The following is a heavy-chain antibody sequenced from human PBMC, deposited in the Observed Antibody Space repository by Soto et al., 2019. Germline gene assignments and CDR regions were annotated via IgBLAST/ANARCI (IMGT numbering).Heavy chain of an antibody. CDR2: ISGSGGST. V-gene: IGHV3-23*01. D-gene: IGHD4-4*01. CDR1: GFTFSSYA. CDR3: AKVPTVTTAPPNYYYMDV. Sequence: GGSLRLSCAASGFTFSSYAMSWVRQAPGKGLEWVSAISGSGGSTYYADSVKGRFTISRDNSKKTLYLQMNSLRAEDTAVYYCAKVPTVTTAPPNYYYMDVWGKGTTVTVSS. J-gene: IGHJ6*03.